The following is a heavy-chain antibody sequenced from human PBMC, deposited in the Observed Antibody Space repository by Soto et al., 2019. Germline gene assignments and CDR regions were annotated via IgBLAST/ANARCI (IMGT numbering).Heavy chain of an antibody. D-gene: IGHD2-15*01. CDR2: ISSSSSYT. CDR3: AREIGGSVCSGGSCSSMYYYYGMDV. Sequence: QVQLVESGGGLVKPGGSLRLSCAASGFTFSDYYMSWIRQAPGKGLEWVSYISSSSSYTNYADSVKGRFTISRDNAKNSLYLQMNSLSAEDTAVYYCAREIGGSVCSGGSCSSMYYYYGMDVWGQGTTVTVSS. CDR1: GFTFSDYY. J-gene: IGHJ6*02. V-gene: IGHV3-11*06.